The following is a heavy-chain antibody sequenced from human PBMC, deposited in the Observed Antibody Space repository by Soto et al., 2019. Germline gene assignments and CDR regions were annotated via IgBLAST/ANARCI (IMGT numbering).Heavy chain of an antibody. J-gene: IGHJ6*02. CDR2: ISAYNGNT. CDR1: GYTFTSYG. D-gene: IGHD6-13*01. CDR3: ARVKGSSSWYGEAYYGMDV. V-gene: IGHV1-18*01. Sequence: ASVKVSCKASGYTFTSYGISWVRQAPGQGLEWMGWISAYNGNTNYAQKLQSRVTMTTDTSTSTAYMELRSLRSDDTAVYYCARVKGSSSWYGEAYYGMDVWGQGTTVTVSS.